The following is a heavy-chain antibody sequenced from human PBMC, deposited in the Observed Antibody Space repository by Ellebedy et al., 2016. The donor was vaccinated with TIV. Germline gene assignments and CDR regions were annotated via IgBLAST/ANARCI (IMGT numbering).Heavy chain of an antibody. CDR1: GFTLSNYW. D-gene: IGHD4-17*01. Sequence: GESLKISCTASGFTLSNYWMTWVRQAPGGGLGGVANINEDVTKKHFVDSVRGRFTFSRDEAGNSLFLQMNSLGAEDTAVYYCARAIYGASYLWGRGTLVTVSS. CDR2: INEDVTKK. CDR3: ARAIYGASYL. V-gene: IGHV3-7*01. J-gene: IGHJ2*01.